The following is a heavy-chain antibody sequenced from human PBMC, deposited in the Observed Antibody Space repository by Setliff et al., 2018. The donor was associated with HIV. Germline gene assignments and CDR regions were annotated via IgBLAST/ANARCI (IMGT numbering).Heavy chain of an antibody. CDR3: ARDYADSSGWSQNAFDI. D-gene: IGHD6-19*01. J-gene: IGHJ3*02. CDR1: GGTFSSYA. V-gene: IGHV1-69*10. Sequence: GASVKVSCKASGGTFSSYAISWVRQAPGQGLEWMGGIIPILGIANYAQKFQGRVTITADESTSTAYMELSSLRSEDTAVYFCARDYADSSGWSQNAFDIWGQGTMVTVSS. CDR2: IIPILGIA.